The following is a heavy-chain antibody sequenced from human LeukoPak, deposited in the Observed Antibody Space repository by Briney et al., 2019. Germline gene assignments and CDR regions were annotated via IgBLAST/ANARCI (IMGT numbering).Heavy chain of an antibody. V-gene: IGHV3-23*01. CDR1: GLTFGSYG. J-gene: IGHJ4*02. Sequence: GGSLRLSCEASGLTFGSYGMSWVRQAPGKGLQWVSAITGGGGTTYYADSVKGRFTISRDNSKNMLYLQMNSLRAEDTAVYYCAKMQGYFDYWGQGTLVPVSS. CDR3: AKMQGYFDY. CDR2: ITGGGGTT.